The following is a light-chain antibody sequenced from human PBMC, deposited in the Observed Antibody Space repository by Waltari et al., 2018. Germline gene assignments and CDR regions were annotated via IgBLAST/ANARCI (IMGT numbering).Light chain of an antibody. V-gene: IGKV3-11*01. CDR3: QQRSNWPT. CDR1: QSVSSY. J-gene: IGKJ4*01. CDR2: DAS. Sequence: EIVLTQSPATLSLSPGERATLSCRASQSVSSYLAWYQQNPGQAPRLLIYDASSRATGIPARFSGSGSGTDFTLTISSLEPEDFAVYYCQQRSNWPTFGGGTKVEIK.